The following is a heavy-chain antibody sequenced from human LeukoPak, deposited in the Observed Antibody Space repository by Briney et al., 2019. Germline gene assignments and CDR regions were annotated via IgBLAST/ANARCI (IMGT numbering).Heavy chain of an antibody. CDR2: IIPIFGTA. D-gene: IGHD3-10*01. CDR1: GGTFSSYA. Sequence: ASVKVSCKASGGTFSSYAISWVRQAPGQGLEWMGGIIPIFGTANYAQKFQGRVTITTDESTNTAYMELSSLRSEDTAVYYCAREKELLWFGELSPPYNWFDPWGQGTLVTVSS. CDR3: AREKELLWFGELSPPYNWFDP. J-gene: IGHJ5*02. V-gene: IGHV1-69*05.